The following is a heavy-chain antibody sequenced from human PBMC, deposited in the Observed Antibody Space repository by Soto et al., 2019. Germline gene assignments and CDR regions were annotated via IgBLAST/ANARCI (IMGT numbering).Heavy chain of an antibody. CDR1: GDSISGSPYY. D-gene: IGHD6-13*01. Sequence: QVQLQESGPGLVMPSETLSLTCTVSGDSISGSPYYWGWIRQPPGKRLEWIGSIFYDGYTVYTPSLKRRVTISGDTSKNQFSLKLTSVAAADTATYFCARLQTAVPHYWGQGILVTVSS. CDR2: IFYDGYT. V-gene: IGHV4-39*01. CDR3: ARLQTAVPHY. J-gene: IGHJ4*02.